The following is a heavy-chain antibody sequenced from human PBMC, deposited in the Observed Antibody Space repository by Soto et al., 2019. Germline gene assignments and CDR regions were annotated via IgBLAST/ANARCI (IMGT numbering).Heavy chain of an antibody. V-gene: IGHV4-31*03. CDR3: ATMHDYGDYAPFDN. D-gene: IGHD4-17*01. J-gene: IGHJ4*02. CDR1: GGSIRSGGYY. Sequence: QVKLQESGPGLVKPSQTLSLSCTVSGGSIRSGGYYWNWIRQHPGKGLEWIGYIYYSGGTDYNPSLKSRVTMSLDTSKNQFSLRLTAVTAADTAVYFCATMHDYGDYAPFDNWGQGTLVTVAT. CDR2: IYYSGGT.